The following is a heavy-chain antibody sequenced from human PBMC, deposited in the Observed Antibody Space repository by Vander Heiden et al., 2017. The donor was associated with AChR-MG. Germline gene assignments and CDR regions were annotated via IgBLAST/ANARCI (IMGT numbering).Heavy chain of an antibody. CDR3: ARETGPEVTQLYYYYGMDV. CDR2: IIPIFGTA. D-gene: IGHD4-4*01. J-gene: IGHJ6*02. V-gene: IGHV1-69*01. CDR1: EGPFSSYA. Sequence: QVQLVQSGAEVKKPGSSVKVSCKASEGPFSSYAIGWVRQAPGQGLEWMGGIIPIFGTANYAQKFQGRVTITADESTSTAYMELSSLRSEDTAVYYCARETGPEVTQLYYYYGMDVWGQGTTVTVSS.